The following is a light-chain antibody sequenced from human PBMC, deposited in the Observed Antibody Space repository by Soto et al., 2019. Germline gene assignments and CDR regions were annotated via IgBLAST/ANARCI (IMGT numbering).Light chain of an antibody. Sequence: EIVLAQSPGTLSLSPGEGATLSCRASQSVSTYLAWYQHKTGQAPRLLIYGASTRATGIPARFSGSGSGTEFTLTISSLQSEDFAVYYCQQYNNWPQITFGQGTKVDIK. J-gene: IGKJ1*01. CDR1: QSVSTY. CDR2: GAS. V-gene: IGKV3-15*01. CDR3: QQYNNWPQIT.